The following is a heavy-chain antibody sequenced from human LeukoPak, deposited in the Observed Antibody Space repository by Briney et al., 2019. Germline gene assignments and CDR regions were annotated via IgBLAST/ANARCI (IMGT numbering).Heavy chain of an antibody. V-gene: IGHV1-8*01. CDR3: ARGFLRDVVASPFPY. CDR1: GYTFNSYD. CDR2: MNPNSGNT. Sequence: ASVKVSCKASGYTFNSYDINWVRQATGQGLEWMGWMNPNSGNTGYAQKFQGRVTMTRNTSISTAYMELRSLRSDDTAVYYCARGFLRDVVASPFPYWGQGTLVTVSS. J-gene: IGHJ4*02. D-gene: IGHD2-15*01.